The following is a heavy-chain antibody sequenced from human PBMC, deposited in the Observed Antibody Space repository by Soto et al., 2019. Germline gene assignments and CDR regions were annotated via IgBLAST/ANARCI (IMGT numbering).Heavy chain of an antibody. V-gene: IGHV4-59*04. CDR3: ARQATYTLDV. Sequence: PXXTLSLACAVYGGSISSYYWRWIPQPPGKGLEWIGTLSYAGNTYYNPSLQSRVTISADTSKNQFSLMLKSLTAADTAVYYCARQATYTLDVWGQGTTVTVSS. D-gene: IGHD4-4*01. CDR1: GGSISSYY. J-gene: IGHJ6*02. CDR2: LSYAGNT.